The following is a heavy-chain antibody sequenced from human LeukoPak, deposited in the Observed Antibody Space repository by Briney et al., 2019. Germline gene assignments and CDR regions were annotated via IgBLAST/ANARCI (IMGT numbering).Heavy chain of an antibody. CDR1: GYTFTSYY. V-gene: IGHV1-46*01. CDR2: INPSGGST. D-gene: IGHD5-12*01. J-gene: IGHJ6*03. Sequence: ASVKVSCKASGYTFTSYYMHWVRQAPGQGLEWMGIINPSGGSTSYAQKFQGRVTMTRDTSTSTVYMELSSLRSEDTAVYYCARDRLDIVATRIYYYYMDVWGKGTTVTVSS. CDR3: ARDRLDIVATRIYYYYMDV.